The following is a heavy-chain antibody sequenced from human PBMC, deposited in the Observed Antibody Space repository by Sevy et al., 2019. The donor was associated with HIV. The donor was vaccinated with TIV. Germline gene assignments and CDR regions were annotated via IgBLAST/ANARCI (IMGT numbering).Heavy chain of an antibody. CDR3: ARVVGYSYGCNWFDP. CDR2: IYYSGST. J-gene: IGHJ5*02. V-gene: IGHV4-59*01. D-gene: IGHD5-18*01. Sequence: SETLSLTCTVSGGSISSYYWSWIRQPPGKGLEWIGYIYYSGSTNYNPSLKSRVTISVDTSKNQFSLKLSSVTAADTAVYYCARVVGYSYGCNWFDPWGQGTLVTVSS. CDR1: GGSISSYY.